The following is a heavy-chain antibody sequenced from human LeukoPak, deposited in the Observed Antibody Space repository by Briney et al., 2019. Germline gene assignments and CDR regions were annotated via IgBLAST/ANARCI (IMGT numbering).Heavy chain of an antibody. D-gene: IGHD6-19*01. CDR3: ARGHSSGWYSDY. CDR1: GFTFSSYN. Sequence: PGGSLRLSCAASGFTFSSYNMNWVRQAPGRGLEWVSYISSGSSAIYYADSVKGRFTISRDNAKNSLYLQMNSLRDEDTAVYYCARGHSSGWYSDYWGQGTLVTVSS. J-gene: IGHJ4*02. V-gene: IGHV3-48*02. CDR2: ISSGSSAI.